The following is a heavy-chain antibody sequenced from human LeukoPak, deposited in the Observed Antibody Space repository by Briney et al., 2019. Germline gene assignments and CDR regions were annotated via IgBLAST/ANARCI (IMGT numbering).Heavy chain of an antibody. D-gene: IGHD6-6*01. J-gene: IGHJ6*03. CDR2: ISSSGSTI. Sequence: PGGSLRLSCAASGFTFSDYYMSWIRQAPGKGLEWVSYISSSGSTIYYADSVKGRFTISRDNAKISLYLQMNSLRAEDTAVYYCARVGARRDFYYYMDVWGKGTTVTVSS. CDR1: GFTFSDYY. V-gene: IGHV3-11*04. CDR3: ARVGARRDFYYYMDV.